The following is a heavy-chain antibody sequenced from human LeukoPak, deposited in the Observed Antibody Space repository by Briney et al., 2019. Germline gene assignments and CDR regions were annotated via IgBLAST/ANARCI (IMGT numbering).Heavy chain of an antibody. CDR1: GFTFSSYW. J-gene: IGHJ4*02. D-gene: IGHD3-22*01. V-gene: IGHV3-7*01. CDR3: ARSPHLPLEYYYDSSGYWYYFDY. Sequence: GGSLRLSCAASGFTFSSYWMSWVRQAPGKGLEWVANIKQDGSEKYYVDSVKGRLTISRDNAKNSLYLQMNSLRAEDTAVYYCARSPHLPLEYYYDSSGYWYYFDYWGQGTLVTVSS. CDR2: IKQDGSEK.